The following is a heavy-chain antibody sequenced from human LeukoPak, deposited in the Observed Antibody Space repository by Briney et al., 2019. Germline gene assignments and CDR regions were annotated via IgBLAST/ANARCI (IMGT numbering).Heavy chain of an antibody. CDR1: GYTFTSYD. Sequence: ASVKVSCKASGYTFTSYDINWVRQATGQGLEWMGWMNPNSGNTGYAQKFQGRVTMTRNTSISTAYMELSSLRSEDTAVYYCARILLWFGEFGGAFDIWGQGTMVTVSS. CDR3: ARILLWFGEFGGAFDI. D-gene: IGHD3-10*01. CDR2: MNPNSGNT. J-gene: IGHJ3*02. V-gene: IGHV1-8*01.